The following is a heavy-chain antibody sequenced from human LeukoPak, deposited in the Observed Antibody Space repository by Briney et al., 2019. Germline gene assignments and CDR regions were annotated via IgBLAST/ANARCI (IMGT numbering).Heavy chain of an antibody. Sequence: SETLSLTCTVSGGSITSLGYYWSWIRQPPGKGLEWIGYSYPSGTTSYSPSLQSRVTFSMDRSTNQFSLKLHSVTAADTAVYFCARGDIADPPAARYFDSWGRGTLVTVSS. V-gene: IGHV4-30-2*01. D-gene: IGHD2-15*01. CDR3: ARGDIADPPAARYFDS. CDR1: GGSITSLGYY. J-gene: IGHJ4*02. CDR2: SYPSGTT.